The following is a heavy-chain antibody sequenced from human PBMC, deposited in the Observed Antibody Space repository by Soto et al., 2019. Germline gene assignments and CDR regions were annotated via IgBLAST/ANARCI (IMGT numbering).Heavy chain of an antibody. CDR1: GGSLSTNP. CDR3: ARRDSGGFYRFCDS. Sequence: SVKVSCKASGGSLSTNPISWVRQAPGQGLAWMGGTGSGTGPGNHAQKFQGRLTVTADKSTSTVYMELTNLSSEDTAVYYCARRDSGGFYRFCDSWGQGTLVTVSS. D-gene: IGHD2-15*01. J-gene: IGHJ4*02. CDR2: TGSGTGPG. V-gene: IGHV1-69*06.